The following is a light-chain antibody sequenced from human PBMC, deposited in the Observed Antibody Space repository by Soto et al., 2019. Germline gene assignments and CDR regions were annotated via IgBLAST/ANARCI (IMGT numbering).Light chain of an antibody. CDR2: DAS. V-gene: IGKV3-11*01. Sequence: EIVLTQSPATLSLSPGERATLSCRASQSVSSYLAWYQQKPGQAPRLLIYDASNRATGIPARFSGSGSGTDFPLTISSLKPEDFAVYYCPQRSNWLGTFGQGTKVEIK. CDR1: QSVSSY. J-gene: IGKJ1*01. CDR3: PQRSNWLGT.